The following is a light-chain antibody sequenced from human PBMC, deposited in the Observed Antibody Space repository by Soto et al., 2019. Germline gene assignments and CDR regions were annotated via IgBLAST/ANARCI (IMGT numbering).Light chain of an antibody. J-gene: IGKJ1*01. V-gene: IGKV1-5*01. Sequence: DIQMTQSPSTLSASVGDRVTITCRASQTISNWLAWYQQKPGKAPKLLVYDASILESGVPSRFSGSGSGTEFTLTITGLQPDDFATYYCQEYNSFSTFGQGTKVDI. CDR3: QEYNSFST. CDR2: DAS. CDR1: QTISNW.